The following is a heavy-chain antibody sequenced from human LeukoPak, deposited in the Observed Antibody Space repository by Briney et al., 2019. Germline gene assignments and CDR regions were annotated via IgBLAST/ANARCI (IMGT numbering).Heavy chain of an antibody. CDR1: GYTFTSYG. D-gene: IGHD2-2*01. CDR3: ARGLSSTSLETPGYYYYMDV. CDR2: ISAYNGNT. J-gene: IGHJ6*03. Sequence: GASVKVSCKASGYTFTSYGISWVRQAPGQGLEWMGWISAYNGNTNYAQKLQGRVTMTTDTSTSTAYMELRSLRSDDTAVYYCARGLSSTSLETPGYYYYMDVWGKGTMVTVSS. V-gene: IGHV1-18*01.